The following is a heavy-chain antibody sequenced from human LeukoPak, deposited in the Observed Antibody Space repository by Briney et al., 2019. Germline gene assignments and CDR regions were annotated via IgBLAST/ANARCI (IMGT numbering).Heavy chain of an antibody. CDR1: GYSLTNYW. D-gene: IGHD2-2*02. CDR3: ARLYCSSASCYTGSSYYFDY. J-gene: IGHJ4*02. Sequence: GESLKISCKGSGYSLTNYWIAWVRQMPGKRLEWMGIIYPGDSDTRYSPSFQGQVTISADRSISTAYLQWSSLKASDIAMYYCARLYCSSASCYTGSSYYFDYWGPGTLVTVSS. CDR2: IYPGDSDT. V-gene: IGHV5-51*01.